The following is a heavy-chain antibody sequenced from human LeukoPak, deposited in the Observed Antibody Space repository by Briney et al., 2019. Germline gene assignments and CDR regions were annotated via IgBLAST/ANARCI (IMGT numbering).Heavy chain of an antibody. CDR1: GGSISSGGYY. V-gene: IGHV4-39*07. Sequence: SETLSLTCTVSGGSISSGGYYWSWIRQPPGKGLEWIGEINHSGSTNYNPSLKSRVTISVDTSKNQFSLKLSSVTAADTAVYYCARAPRAITIFGVAGHYYYYGMDVWGQGTTVTVSS. D-gene: IGHD3-3*01. J-gene: IGHJ6*02. CDR2: INHSGST. CDR3: ARAPRAITIFGVAGHYYYYGMDV.